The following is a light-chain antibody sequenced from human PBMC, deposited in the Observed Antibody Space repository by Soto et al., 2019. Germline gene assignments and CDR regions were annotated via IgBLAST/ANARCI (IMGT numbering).Light chain of an antibody. J-gene: IGKJ1*01. V-gene: IGKV1-6*01. CDR3: LQDYNYPWT. Sequence: AIQMTQSPSSLSASVGDRVTITCRASQGIRNDLGWYQQKPGKAPKLLIYAASSLQSGVPSRFSGSVSGPDFTLTISSLEPEDFATYYCLQDYNYPWTFGQGTKVEIK. CDR1: QGIRND. CDR2: AAS.